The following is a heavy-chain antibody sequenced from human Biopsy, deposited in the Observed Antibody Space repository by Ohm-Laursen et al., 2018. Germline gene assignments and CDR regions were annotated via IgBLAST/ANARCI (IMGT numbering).Heavy chain of an antibody. CDR2: IYYTGHT. CDR1: GGSIKSYY. CDR3: ARLTGDPSY. Sequence: GTLSLTWAVSGGSIKSYYWNWIRQSPGKGLEWIGFIYYTGHTNYNPSLKSRATISVDTSKNQFSLKVISVTAADTAVYYCARLTGDPSYWGQGILITVSS. V-gene: IGHV4-59*01. D-gene: IGHD7-27*01. J-gene: IGHJ4*02.